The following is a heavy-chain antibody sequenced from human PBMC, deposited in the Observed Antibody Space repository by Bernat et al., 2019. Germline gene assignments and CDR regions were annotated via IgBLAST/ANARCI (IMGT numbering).Heavy chain of an antibody. D-gene: IGHD2-2*01. J-gene: IGHJ4*02. CDR2: IIPILGIA. CDR3: ARDCSSTSCRPAY. Sequence: QVQLVQSGAEVKKPGSSVKVSCKASGGTFSSYTISWVRQAPGQGLEWMGRIIPILGIANYAQKFQGRVTITADKSTSTAYMELSSLRSEDTAGYYCARDCSSTSCRPAYWGQGTLVTVSS. CDR1: GGTFSSYT. V-gene: IGHV1-69*02.